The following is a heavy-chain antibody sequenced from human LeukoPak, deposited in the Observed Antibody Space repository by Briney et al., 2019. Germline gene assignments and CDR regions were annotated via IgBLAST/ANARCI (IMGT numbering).Heavy chain of an antibody. CDR1: GLTFSSYS. D-gene: IGHD6-13*01. CDR2: ISSSSSYI. J-gene: IGHJ4*02. Sequence: PGGSLRLSCAASGLTFSSYSMNWVRQAPGKGLVWVSSISSSSSYIYYADSVKGRFTISRDNAKNSLYLQMNSLRAEDTAVYYCARDSPQQLPHFDYWGQGTLVTVSS. CDR3: ARDSPQQLPHFDY. V-gene: IGHV3-21*01.